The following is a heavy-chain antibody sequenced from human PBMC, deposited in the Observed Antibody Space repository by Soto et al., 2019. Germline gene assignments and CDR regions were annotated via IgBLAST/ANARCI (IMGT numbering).Heavy chain of an antibody. Sequence: SETLSLTCTVSGGSISSSSYYWGWIRQPPGKGLEWIGSIYYSGSTYYNPSRKSRVTISVDTSKNQFSLKLSSVPPADTAVYYCASLEWLFAETTWFDPWGQGTLVTV. V-gene: IGHV4-39*01. D-gene: IGHD3-3*01. J-gene: IGHJ5*02. CDR3: ASLEWLFAETTWFDP. CDR1: GGSISSSSYY. CDR2: IYYSGST.